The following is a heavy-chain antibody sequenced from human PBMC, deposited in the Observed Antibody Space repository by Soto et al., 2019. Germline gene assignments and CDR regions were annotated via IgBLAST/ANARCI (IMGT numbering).Heavy chain of an antibody. Sequence: ASVKVSCKASGYTFTGYARHWVRQAPGQRLEWMGWINAGNGNTKYSQKFQGRVTITRDTSASTAYMELSSLRSEDTAVYYCARVRNNYDILTGPDYYFDYWGQGTLVTVSS. J-gene: IGHJ4*02. CDR2: INAGNGNT. D-gene: IGHD3-9*01. CDR3: ARVRNNYDILTGPDYYFDY. CDR1: GYTFTGYA. V-gene: IGHV1-3*01.